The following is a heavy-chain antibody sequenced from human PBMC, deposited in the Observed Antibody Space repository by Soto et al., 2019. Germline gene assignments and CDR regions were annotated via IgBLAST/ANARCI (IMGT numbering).Heavy chain of an antibody. V-gene: IGHV3-15*01. J-gene: IGHJ2*01. D-gene: IGHD6-19*01. Sequence: EVQLVESGGGLVKPGGSLRLSCAASGFTFSNAWMSWVRQAPGKGLEWVGRIKSKTDGGTTDYAAPVKGRFTISRDDSKNTLYLQMNSLKTEDTAVYYCTTALAVAPIYWYFDLWGRGTLVTVSS. CDR2: IKSKTDGGTT. CDR1: GFTFSNAW. CDR3: TTALAVAPIYWYFDL.